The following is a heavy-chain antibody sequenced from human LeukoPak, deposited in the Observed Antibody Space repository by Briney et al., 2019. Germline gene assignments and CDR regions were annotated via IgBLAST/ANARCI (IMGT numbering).Heavy chain of an antibody. Sequence: SETLSLTCAVYGGSLSGYYWSWIRQPPGKGLEWIGEINHSGSTNYNPSLKSRVTISVDTSKNQFSLKLSSVTAADTAVYYCAREGITMIVWGQGTLVTVSS. CDR2: INHSGST. J-gene: IGHJ4*02. CDR1: GGSLSGYY. V-gene: IGHV4-34*01. CDR3: AREGITMIV. D-gene: IGHD3-22*01.